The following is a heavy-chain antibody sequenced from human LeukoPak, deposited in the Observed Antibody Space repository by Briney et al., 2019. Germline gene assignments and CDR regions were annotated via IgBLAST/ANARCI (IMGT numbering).Heavy chain of an antibody. Sequence: GGSLRLSCAASGFIFNNFAMSWVRQAPGKGLEWVSAISGSGGSTYYADSVKGRFTISRDNSKNTLYLQMNSLRAEDTAVYYCAKDSMADSLPLDYWGQGTLVTVSS. V-gene: IGHV3-23*01. CDR3: AKDSMADSLPLDY. J-gene: IGHJ4*02. CDR2: ISGSGGST. CDR1: GFIFNNFA. D-gene: IGHD2/OR15-2a*01.